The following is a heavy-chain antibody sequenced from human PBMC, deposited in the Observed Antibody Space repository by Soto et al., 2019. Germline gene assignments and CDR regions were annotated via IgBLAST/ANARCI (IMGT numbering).Heavy chain of an antibody. V-gene: IGHV3-33*01. Sequence: HPGGSLRLSCAASGFTFSSYGMHWVRQAPGKGLEWVAVIWYDGSNKYYADSVKGRFTISRDNSKNTLYLQMNSLRAEDTAVYYCARLRSIAVAGQFFDYWGQGTLVTVSS. CDR2: IWYDGSNK. J-gene: IGHJ4*02. D-gene: IGHD6-19*01. CDR3: ARLRSIAVAGQFFDY. CDR1: GFTFSSYG.